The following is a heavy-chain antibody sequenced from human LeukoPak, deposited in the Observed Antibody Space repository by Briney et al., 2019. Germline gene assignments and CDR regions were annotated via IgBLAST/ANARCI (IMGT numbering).Heavy chain of an antibody. D-gene: IGHD1-26*01. J-gene: IGHJ4*02. CDR1: GFIFDNFG. CDR2: LSATGGSA. V-gene: IGHV3-23*01. Sequence: PGGTLRLSCAASGFIFDNFGMSWVRQAPGKGLEWVSALSATGGSAYYAASAQGRFTTSRDNSKNILYLEMYSLRVDDTAVYYCAKDTAPLGATKEFDHWGQGTLVTVSS. CDR3: AKDTAPLGATKEFDH.